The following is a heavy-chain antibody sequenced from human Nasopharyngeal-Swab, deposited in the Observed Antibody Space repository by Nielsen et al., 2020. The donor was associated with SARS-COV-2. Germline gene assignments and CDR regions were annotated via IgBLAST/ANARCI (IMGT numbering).Heavy chain of an antibody. D-gene: IGHD3-10*01. J-gene: IGHJ6*03. Sequence: SAKVSCKASGGTFSSYAISWVRQAPGQGLEWMGGIIPIFGTANYAQKFQGRVTITADESTSTAYMELSSLRSEDTAVYYCAAGDYYYYYMDVWGKGTTVTVSS. CDR2: IIPIFGTA. CDR3: AAGDYYYYYMDV. V-gene: IGHV1-69*13. CDR1: GGTFSSYA.